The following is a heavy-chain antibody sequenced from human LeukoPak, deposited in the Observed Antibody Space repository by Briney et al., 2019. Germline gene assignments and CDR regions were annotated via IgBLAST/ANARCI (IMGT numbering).Heavy chain of an antibody. CDR3: ARHRVEVAGSYFDY. CDR2: IHYSGST. D-gene: IGHD6-19*01. V-gene: IGHV4-59*08. J-gene: IGHJ4*02. Sequence: SETLSLTCTVSGGSISSYYWSWFRQPPGKGLEWIAYIHYSGSTNYNPSLKSRVTISVDTTKNQFSLMLSSVTAADTAVYHCARHRVEVAGSYFDYWGQGTLVTVSS. CDR1: GGSISSYY.